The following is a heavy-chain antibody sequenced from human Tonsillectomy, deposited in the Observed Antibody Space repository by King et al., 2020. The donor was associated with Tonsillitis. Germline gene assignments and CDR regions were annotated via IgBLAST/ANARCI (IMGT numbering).Heavy chain of an antibody. Sequence: QLVQSGAEVKKPGASVKVSCKASGFTFSAYYIHWVRQAPGQGLEWMGWIDPNSGGTNNAHKFQDRATMTRDTSTNTPYMELSSLRSDDTAGYYCANGDICAYGSRALSAFYIWGEARLVSVS. J-gene: IGHJ3*02. CDR1: GFTFSAYY. CDR3: ANGDICAYGSRALSAFYI. V-gene: IGHV1-2*02. CDR2: IDPNSGGT. D-gene: IGHD2-15*01.